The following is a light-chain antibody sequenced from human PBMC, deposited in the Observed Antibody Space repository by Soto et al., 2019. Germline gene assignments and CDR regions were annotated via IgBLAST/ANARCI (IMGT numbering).Light chain of an antibody. CDR3: QSYYSSLSGLV. CDR2: ANS. Sequence: QSVLTQPPSVSGAPGQRVTISCTGSSSNIGAGYDVHWYQQLPGTAPKHLIYANSNRPSGVPDRFSGSKSGTSASLAITGLQAEYEADYYCQSYYSSLSGLVFGGGTKLTVL. V-gene: IGLV1-40*01. CDR1: SSNIGAGYD. J-gene: IGLJ2*01.